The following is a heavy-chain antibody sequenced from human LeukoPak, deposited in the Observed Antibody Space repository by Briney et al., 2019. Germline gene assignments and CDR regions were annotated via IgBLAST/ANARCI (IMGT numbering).Heavy chain of an antibody. D-gene: IGHD3-10*01. V-gene: IGHV3-23*01. Sequence: GSSLRLSWASSGFTFSNHGMYLVRQAGRRLLEWVSVISPSGDITYYAASMKGRFTISSDNSKYTLYLEVISLTAEDTAVYYCAKDDAWLRFGEWSQGTLVTVSS. J-gene: IGHJ4*02. CDR2: ISPSGDIT. CDR3: AKDDAWLRFGE. CDR1: GFTFSNHG.